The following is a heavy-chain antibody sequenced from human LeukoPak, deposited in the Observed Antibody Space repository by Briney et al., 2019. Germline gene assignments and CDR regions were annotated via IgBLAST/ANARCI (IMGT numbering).Heavy chain of an antibody. Sequence: GGSLRLSCAASGFTFSNYAMNWVRQAPGKGLEWVSSISGRGGEIHYADSVKGRFTIARDNSKNTVYLQMNSLRDEDTAVFYCAKGGPFSTSSQKYFDPWGQGSLVIVS. V-gene: IGHV3-23*01. D-gene: IGHD6-6*01. CDR2: ISGRGGEI. J-gene: IGHJ5*02. CDR3: AKGGPFSTSSQKYFDP. CDR1: GFTFSNYA.